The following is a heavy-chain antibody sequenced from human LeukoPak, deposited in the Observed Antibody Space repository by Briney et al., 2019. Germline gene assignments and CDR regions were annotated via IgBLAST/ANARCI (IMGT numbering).Heavy chain of an antibody. CDR1: GYSFTSYW. D-gene: IGHD3-10*01. CDR2: IYPGDSDT. J-gene: IGHJ3*02. V-gene: IGHV5-51*01. CDR3: ASSYYYGSGSYYIDAFDI. Sequence: GESLKISCKGSGYSFTSYWIGWVRQMPGKGLEWMGIIYPGDSDTRYSPSFQGQVTISADKSISTAYLQWSSLKVSDTAMYYCASSYYYGSGSYYIDAFDIWGQGTMVTVSS.